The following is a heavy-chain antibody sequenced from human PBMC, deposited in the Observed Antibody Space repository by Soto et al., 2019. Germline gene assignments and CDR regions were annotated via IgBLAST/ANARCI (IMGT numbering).Heavy chain of an antibody. Sequence: SETLSLTCTVSGGSISSYYWSWIRQPPGKGLEWIGYIYYSGSTNYNPSLKSRVTISVDTSKNQFSLKLSSVTAADTAVYYCARPVVAAGAGWFDPWGQGTLVTVSS. D-gene: IGHD2-15*01. V-gene: IGHV4-59*01. J-gene: IGHJ5*02. CDR2: IYYSGST. CDR3: ARPVVAAGAGWFDP. CDR1: GGSISSYY.